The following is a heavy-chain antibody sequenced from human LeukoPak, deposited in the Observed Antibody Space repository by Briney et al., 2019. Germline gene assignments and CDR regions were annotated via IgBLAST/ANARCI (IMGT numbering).Heavy chain of an antibody. CDR2: ISPTYDI. CDR3: AKALPLRYFDWLSDNDAFDI. V-gene: IGHV3-23*01. CDR1: GFIFSSFA. Sequence: PGGSLRLSCAASGFIFSSFAMNWVRQAPGKGLEWVSYISPTYDIYYSDSVKGRFTISRDNSKNTLYLQMNSLRAEDTAVYYCAKALPLRYFDWLSDNDAFDIWGQGTMVTVSS. D-gene: IGHD3-9*01. J-gene: IGHJ3*02.